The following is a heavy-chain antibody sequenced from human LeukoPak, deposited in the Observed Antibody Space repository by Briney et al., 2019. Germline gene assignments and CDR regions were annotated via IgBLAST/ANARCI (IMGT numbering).Heavy chain of an antibody. V-gene: IGHV3-7*01. Sequence: PGGSLRLSCAASGFTFSTYWMSWVRQAPGKGLQWVANIKQDGSGKYYVDSVKGRFTISRDNAKNTLYLQMNSLRAEDTAVYYCTKEGLQGRGSYTDIWGQGTLVTVSS. CDR1: GFTFSTYW. CDR3: TKEGLQGRGSYTDI. J-gene: IGHJ4*02. D-gene: IGHD3-10*01. CDR2: IKQDGSGK.